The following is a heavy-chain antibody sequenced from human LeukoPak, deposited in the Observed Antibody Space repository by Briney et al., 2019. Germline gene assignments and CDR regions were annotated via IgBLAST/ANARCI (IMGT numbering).Heavy chain of an antibody. D-gene: IGHD2-15*01. CDR2: ISHSGST. CDR3: ARGHGSGGSPTYYYYYMVV. Sequence: PSETLSLTCAVYGGSFSGYYWSWIRQPPGKGLEWIGEISHSGSTNYNPSLKSRVTKSVDTSTNQFSLKLCSGTAADTAVYYCARGHGSGGSPTYYYYYMVVWGKGTTVTVSS. J-gene: IGHJ6*03. CDR1: GGSFSGYY. V-gene: IGHV4-34*01.